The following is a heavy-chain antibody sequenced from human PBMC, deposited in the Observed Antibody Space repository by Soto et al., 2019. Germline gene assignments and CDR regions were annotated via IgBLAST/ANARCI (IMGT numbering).Heavy chain of an antibody. CDR1: GFTFSSYM. D-gene: IGHD3-3*01. CDR3: ARDPSPYDFWSGYSVWGLDY. J-gene: IGHJ4*02. V-gene: IGHV3-21*01. CDR2: ISSSSNYK. Sequence: EVQLVESGGGLVKPGGSLRLSCAASGFTFSSYMMNWVRQAPGKGPEWVSSISSSSNYKYYADSVKGRFTISRDNAKNSLYLQMNSLRAEDTAVYYCARDPSPYDFWSGYSVWGLDYWGQGTLVTVSS.